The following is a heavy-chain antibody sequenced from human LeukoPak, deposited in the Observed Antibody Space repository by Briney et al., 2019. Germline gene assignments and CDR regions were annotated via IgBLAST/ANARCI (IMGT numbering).Heavy chain of an antibody. Sequence: SETLSLTCAVYGGSFSGYYWSWIRQPPGKGLEWIGEINHSGSTNYNPSLKSRVTISVDTSKNQFSLKLSSVTAADTAVYYCARGGEWYYDFWSDYYRPRSGPDFDYWGQGTLVTVSS. V-gene: IGHV4-34*01. CDR3: ARGGEWYYDFWSDYYRPRSGPDFDY. CDR1: GGSFSGYY. J-gene: IGHJ4*02. D-gene: IGHD3-3*01. CDR2: INHSGST.